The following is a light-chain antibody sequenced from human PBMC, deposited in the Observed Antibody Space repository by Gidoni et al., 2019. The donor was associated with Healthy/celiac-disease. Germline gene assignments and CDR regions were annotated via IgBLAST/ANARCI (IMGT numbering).Light chain of an antibody. CDR1: QSISNY. V-gene: IGKV1-39*01. CDR3: QQSYSNPNT. Sequence: DIQMTPSPSSLSASVGDKVTITCRASQSISNYLNWYQQKPGKAPNLLIYVASTLQSGVPSRFSGSGSGTDFSLTISSLQPDDFATYYCQQSYSNPNTFGPGTKVDIK. J-gene: IGKJ3*01. CDR2: VAS.